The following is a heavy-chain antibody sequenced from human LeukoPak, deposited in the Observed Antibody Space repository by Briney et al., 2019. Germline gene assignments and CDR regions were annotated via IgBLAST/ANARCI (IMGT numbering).Heavy chain of an antibody. CDR1: GFTFSSYG. CDR3: AEDLEMATIKSWYFDS. V-gene: IGHV3-30*18. D-gene: IGHD5-24*01. Sequence: GGSLRLSCAASGFTFSSYGMHWVRQAPGKGLEGVAVIYYDGSNKYYADSVKGRFTISRDNSKNTLYLQMNSLRAEDTAVYYCAEDLEMATIKSWYFDSWGQGALVTASS. J-gene: IGHJ4*02. CDR2: IYYDGSNK.